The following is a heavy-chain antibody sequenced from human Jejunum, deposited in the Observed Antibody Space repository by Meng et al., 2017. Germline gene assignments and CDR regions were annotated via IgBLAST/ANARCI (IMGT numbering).Heavy chain of an antibody. CDR1: GFTFNSYA. V-gene: IGHV1-3*01. J-gene: IGHJ4*02. D-gene: IGHD3-10*01. CDR3: ARDMPYSSGSFDY. Sequence: ASVKVSCKASGFTFNSYAIYWVRQGPGQGLEWMGWITAGNGNTKYSQKFQGRVTITRDTSASTAYMELSSLRSEDTAVYYCARDMPYSSGSFDYWGQGTLVTVSS. CDR2: ITAGNGNT.